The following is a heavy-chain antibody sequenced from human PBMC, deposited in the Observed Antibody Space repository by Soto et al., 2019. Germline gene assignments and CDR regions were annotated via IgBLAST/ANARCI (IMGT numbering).Heavy chain of an antibody. V-gene: IGHV5-51*01. D-gene: IGHD3-16*02. CDR3: ARSSSSSSYYDYIWGSYRYEGYYYYMDV. CDR2: IYPGDSDT. Sequence: GESLKISCKGSGYSFTSYWIGWVRQMPGKGLEWMGIIYPGDSDTRYSPSFQGQVTISADKSISTAYLQWSSLKASDTAMYYCARSSSSSSYYDYIWGSYRYEGYYYYMDVWGKGTTVTVSS. CDR1: GYSFTSYW. J-gene: IGHJ6*03.